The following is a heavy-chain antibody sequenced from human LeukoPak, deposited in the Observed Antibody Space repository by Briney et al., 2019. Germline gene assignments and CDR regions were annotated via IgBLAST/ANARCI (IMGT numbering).Heavy chain of an antibody. CDR2: IYFSGST. J-gene: IGHJ5*02. Sequence: SETLSLTCTVSGGSISITTFYWGWIRQPPGKGLEWIGTIYFSGSTNYNPSLKSRVTISVDTSKNQFSLKLSSVTAADTAVYYCARHEPPYYYGVSGWFDPWGQGTLVTVSS. V-gene: IGHV4-39*01. D-gene: IGHD3-10*01. CDR3: ARHEPPYYYGVSGWFDP. CDR1: GGSISITTFY.